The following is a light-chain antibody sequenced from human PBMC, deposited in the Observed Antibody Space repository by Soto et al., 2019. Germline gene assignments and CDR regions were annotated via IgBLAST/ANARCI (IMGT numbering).Light chain of an antibody. V-gene: IGKV3-11*01. CDR3: QHRRTWPLT. CDR1: QSISSY. CDR2: DAS. J-gene: IGKJ4*01. Sequence: EIVVTQSPATLSLSPGERATLSCRASQSISSYLAWYQQKPGQAPRLLIYDASNRATGIPARFSGSGSGTDFTLTISSLEPEDFAVYYCQHRRTWPLTFGGGTKVEIK.